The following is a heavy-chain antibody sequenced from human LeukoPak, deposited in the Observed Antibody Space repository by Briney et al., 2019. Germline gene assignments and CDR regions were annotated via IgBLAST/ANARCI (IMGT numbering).Heavy chain of an antibody. J-gene: IGHJ3*02. CDR1: GGSISSYY. CDR3: ARLQTYYYDSSGYPEGLDAFDI. CDR2: IYTSGST. Sequence: SETLSLTCTVSGGSISSYYWSWIRQPPGKGLEWIGYIYTSGSTNYNPSLKSRVTISVDTSKNQFSLKLSSVTAADTAVYYCARLQTYYYDSSGYPEGLDAFDIWGQGTMVTVSS. D-gene: IGHD3-22*01. V-gene: IGHV4-4*09.